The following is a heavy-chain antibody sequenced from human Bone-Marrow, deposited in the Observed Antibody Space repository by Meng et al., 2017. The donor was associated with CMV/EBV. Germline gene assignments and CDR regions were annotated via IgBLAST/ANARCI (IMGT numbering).Heavy chain of an antibody. J-gene: IGHJ4*02. V-gene: IGHV3-23*01. D-gene: IGHD3-10*01. Sequence: FTFSSYAMSWVRQAPGKGLEWVSAISGSGGSTYYADSVKGRFTISRDNSKNTLYLQMNSLRAEDTAVYYCAKPYYYGSGSYRPIDYWGQGTLVTVSS. CDR2: ISGSGGST. CDR1: FTFSSYA. CDR3: AKPYYYGSGSYRPIDY.